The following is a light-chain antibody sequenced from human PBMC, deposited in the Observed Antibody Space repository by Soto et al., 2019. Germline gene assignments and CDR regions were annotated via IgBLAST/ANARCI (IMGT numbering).Light chain of an antibody. V-gene: IGKV3-11*01. J-gene: IGKJ4*01. CDR2: DAY. CDR1: QIVSGY. Sequence: EMVFTQSPATLSLSPGNRATLSCSASQIVSGYLYWYQQKPGQAPRLLIYDAYNMATGIPARFSGRGSGTDFTLTITSLEHEDFAVYYCQQRSNWPSTFGGGTKVEI. CDR3: QQRSNWPST.